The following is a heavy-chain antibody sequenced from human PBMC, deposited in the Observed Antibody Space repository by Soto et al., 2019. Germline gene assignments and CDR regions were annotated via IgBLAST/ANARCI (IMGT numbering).Heavy chain of an antibody. CDR1: GFTFSSYA. V-gene: IGHV3-23*01. CDR2: ISGSSDFT. CDR3: AKGSSGYRPYYFDY. Sequence: EVQLLESGGGLVQPGGSLRLSCAASGFTFSSYAMSWVRQAPGKGLEWVSAISGSSDFTYYADSVKGRFTTSRDNXXKTLYLQLSSLRAEDTAVYYCAKGSSGYRPYYFDYWGQGTLVTVSS. J-gene: IGHJ4*02. D-gene: IGHD3-22*01.